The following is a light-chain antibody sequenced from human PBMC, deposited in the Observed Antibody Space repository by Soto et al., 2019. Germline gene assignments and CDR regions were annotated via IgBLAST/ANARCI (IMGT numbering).Light chain of an antibody. V-gene: IGLV4-69*01. CDR1: SGHSDYA. J-gene: IGLJ3*02. CDR3: QAWGTGGV. Sequence: QLVLTQSPSASASPGASVKLTCTLSSGHSDYAIAWHQQQPEKGPRYLMKVTRDGSHTKGDGIPDRFSGSSSGADRYLTISSLRSDDEADYYCQAWGTGGVFGGGTKLTVL. CDR2: VTRDGSH.